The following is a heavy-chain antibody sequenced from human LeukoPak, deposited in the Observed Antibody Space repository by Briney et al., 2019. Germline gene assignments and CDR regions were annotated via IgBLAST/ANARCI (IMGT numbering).Heavy chain of an antibody. CDR1: GFTFSSYA. CDR3: ARGHHYYDSSAYYY. J-gene: IGHJ4*02. V-gene: IGHV3-30*03. CDR2: ISSDGSQK. D-gene: IGHD3-22*01. Sequence: PGGSLRLSCAASGFTFSSYAMHWVRQAPGKGLEWVAIISSDGSQKFYADSVKGRFTISRDNSKNTLYLQMNSLRAEDTAVYYCARGHHYYDSSAYYYWGQGTLVTVSS.